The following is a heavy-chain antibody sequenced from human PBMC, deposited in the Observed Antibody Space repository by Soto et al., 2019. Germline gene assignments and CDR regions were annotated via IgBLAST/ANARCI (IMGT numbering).Heavy chain of an antibody. D-gene: IGHD6-19*01. Sequence: PSETLSLTCTVSGGSISTSGFYWGWVRQPPGKGLEWIGSIYYSGSTYYNPSLRSRVTISVDTSKNQFSLKLSSVTAADTAVFYCARHYSSGSRNWFDPWGQGTLVTVSS. J-gene: IGHJ5*02. V-gene: IGHV4-39*01. CDR2: IYYSGST. CDR1: GGSISTSGFY. CDR3: ARHYSSGSRNWFDP.